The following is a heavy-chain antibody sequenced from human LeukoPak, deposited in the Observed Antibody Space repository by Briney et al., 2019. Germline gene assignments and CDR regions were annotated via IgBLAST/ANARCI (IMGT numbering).Heavy chain of an antibody. D-gene: IGHD5-24*01. CDR2: ISSSGSTI. V-gene: IGHV3-48*03. CDR3: ARDRGDGYNPPFDY. Sequence: GGSLRLSCAASGFTFSSYEMNWVRQAPGKGLEWVSYISSSGSTIYYADSVKGRFTISRDNAKNSLYLQMNSLRAEDTAVYCCARDRGDGYNPPFDYWGQGTLVTVSS. J-gene: IGHJ4*02. CDR1: GFTFSSYE.